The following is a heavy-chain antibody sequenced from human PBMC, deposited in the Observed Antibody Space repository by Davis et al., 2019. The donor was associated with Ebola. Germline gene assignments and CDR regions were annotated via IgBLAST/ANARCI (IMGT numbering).Heavy chain of an antibody. D-gene: IGHD3-3*01. CDR3: ARVVVLEWLLYHDAFDI. V-gene: IGHV3-30*03. CDR1: GFTFSSYG. Sequence: PGGSLRLSCAAAGFTFSSYGMHWVRQAPGKGLEWVAVISYDGSNKYYADSVKGRFTISRDNSKNTLYLQMNSLRAEDTAVYYCARVVVLEWLLYHDAFDIWGQGTMVTVSS. J-gene: IGHJ3*02. CDR2: ISYDGSNK.